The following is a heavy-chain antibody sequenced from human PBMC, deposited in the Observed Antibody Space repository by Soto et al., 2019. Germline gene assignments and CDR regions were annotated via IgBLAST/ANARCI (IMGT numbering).Heavy chain of an antibody. D-gene: IGHD5-12*01. J-gene: IGHJ3*02. Sequence: GASVKVSCKASGGTFSGYAISWVRQAPGQGLEWMGGIIPIFGTANYAQKFQGRVTITADESTSTAYMELSSLRSEDTAVYYCARDQMATIPSNAFDIWGQGTMVTVSS. CDR1: GGTFSGYA. V-gene: IGHV1-69*13. CDR3: ARDQMATIPSNAFDI. CDR2: IIPIFGTA.